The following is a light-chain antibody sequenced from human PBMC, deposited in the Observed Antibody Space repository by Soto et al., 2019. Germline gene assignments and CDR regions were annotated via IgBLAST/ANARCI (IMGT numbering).Light chain of an antibody. V-gene: IGKV3D-15*01. CDR2: GAS. J-gene: IGKJ1*01. Sequence: EIVMTQSPATLSVSAGDRATLSCRASQSVSSNLAWYQQKTGQAPRILIYGASSRATGIPDRLSGSGSGTDLTLTISRLQSEDFAVYYCQQYNNWPWTCGQGTKVDIK. CDR3: QQYNNWPWT. CDR1: QSVSSN.